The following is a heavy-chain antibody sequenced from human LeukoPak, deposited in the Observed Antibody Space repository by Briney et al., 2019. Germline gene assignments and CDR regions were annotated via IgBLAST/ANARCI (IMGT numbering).Heavy chain of an antibody. CDR3: AKDRDFWSGYFDY. V-gene: IGHV3-23*01. D-gene: IGHD3-3*01. CDR2: ISGSGGST. CDR1: GFTFSNYA. Sequence: GGSLRLSCAASGFTFSNYAMSWVRQAPGKGLEWVSAISGSGGSTYYADSVKGRFTISRDNSKNTLYLQMNSLRAEDTAVYYCAKDRDFWSGYFDYWGQGTLVTVSS. J-gene: IGHJ4*02.